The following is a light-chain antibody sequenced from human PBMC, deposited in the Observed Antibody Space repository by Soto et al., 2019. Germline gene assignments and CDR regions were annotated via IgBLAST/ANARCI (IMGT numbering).Light chain of an antibody. V-gene: IGKV4-1*01. CDR1: QSVLYSSNNKNY. J-gene: IGKJ1*01. CDR2: WAS. CDR3: HQSYTTPWT. Sequence: DIVMTQSPGSLAGYLGERATINCESSQSVLYSSNNKNYLDWYQQRRGQPPKXXIYWASTRESGVPDRFSCSGAGADFTRSISCLQAEDGALHYCHQSYTTPWTFCQGTKVDIK.